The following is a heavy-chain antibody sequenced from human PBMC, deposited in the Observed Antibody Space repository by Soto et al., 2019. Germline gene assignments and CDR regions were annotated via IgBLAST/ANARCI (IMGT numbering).Heavy chain of an antibody. CDR3: TRVVVVPAKHLGNYYYYYYMDV. D-gene: IGHD2-2*01. CDR1: GFTLCDYS. CDR2: IRSKAYGGTT. V-gene: IGHV3-49*03. J-gene: IGHJ6*03. Sequence: GGSLRLSCTSSGFTLCDYSMSWFRQTPGKGLEWVGFIRSKAYGGTTEYAASVKGRLTISRDDSKSIAYLQMNSLKTEDTAVYYCTRVVVVPAKHLGNYYYYYYMDVWGKGTTVTVSS.